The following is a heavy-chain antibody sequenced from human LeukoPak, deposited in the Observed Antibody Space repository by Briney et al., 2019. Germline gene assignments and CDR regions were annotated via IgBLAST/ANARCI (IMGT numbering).Heavy chain of an antibody. Sequence: SETLSLTCAVYGGSFSDYYWSWIRQPPGKGLEWIGEINHSGSTNYNPSLKSRVTISVDTSKNQFSLNLSSVTAADTAVYYCARRGPSVLSRFQHWGQGTLVTVSS. CDR2: INHSGST. J-gene: IGHJ1*01. CDR1: GGSFSDYY. V-gene: IGHV4-34*01. CDR3: ARRGPSVLSRFQH. D-gene: IGHD3-16*01.